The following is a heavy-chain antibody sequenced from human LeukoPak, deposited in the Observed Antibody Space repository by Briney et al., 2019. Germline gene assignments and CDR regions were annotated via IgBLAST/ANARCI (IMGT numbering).Heavy chain of an antibody. Sequence: GGSLRLSCAASGFTFSSYWMHWVRQAPGKGLVWVSRINSDGSSTSYADSVKGRFTISRDNAKNTLYLQMNSLRAEDTAVYYCASHTARRYYYYYGMDVWGQGTTVTVSS. J-gene: IGHJ6*02. CDR3: ASHTARRYYYYYGMDV. CDR1: GFTFSSYW. D-gene: IGHD5-18*01. V-gene: IGHV3-74*01. CDR2: INSDGSST.